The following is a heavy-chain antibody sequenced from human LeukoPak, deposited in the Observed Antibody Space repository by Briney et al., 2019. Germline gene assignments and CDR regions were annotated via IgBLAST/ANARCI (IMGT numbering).Heavy chain of an antibody. CDR1: GGSISSYY. CDR2: IYYSGST. CDR3: ARHAKLYDYVWGSYRYTKNWFDP. D-gene: IGHD3-16*02. J-gene: IGHJ5*02. V-gene: IGHV4-59*08. Sequence: SETLSLTCTVSGGSISSYYWSWIRQPPGEGLEWIGYIYYSGSTNYNPSLKSRVTISVDTSKNQFSLKLSSVTAADTAVYYCARHAKLYDYVWGSYRYTKNWFDPWGQGTLVTVSS.